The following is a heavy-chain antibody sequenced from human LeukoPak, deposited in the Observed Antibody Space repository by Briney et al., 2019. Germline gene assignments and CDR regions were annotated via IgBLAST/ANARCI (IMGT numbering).Heavy chain of an antibody. J-gene: IGHJ4*02. CDR3: ASEDGGNSFGY. CDR1: GGSFSGYY. D-gene: IGHD4-23*01. Sequence: SETLSLTYAVYGGSFSGYYWSWIRQPPGKGLEWIGEINHSGSTNYNPSLKSRVTISVDTSKNQFSLKLSSVTAADTAVYYCASEDGGNSFGYWGQGTLVTVSS. CDR2: INHSGST. V-gene: IGHV4-34*01.